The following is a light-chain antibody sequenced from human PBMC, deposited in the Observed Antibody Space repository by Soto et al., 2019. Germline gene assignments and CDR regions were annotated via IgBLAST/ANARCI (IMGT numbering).Light chain of an antibody. CDR2: GAS. CDR3: QQYNNWPAIT. V-gene: IGKV3D-15*01. Sequence: EIVLTQSPVTLSLSPGERATLSCRASQSVSSSYLAWYQQKPGQAPRLLIYGASTRATGIPARFSGSGSGTEFTLSISSLQSEDFAVYYCQQYNNWPAITFGQGTRLEIK. J-gene: IGKJ5*01. CDR1: QSVSSSY.